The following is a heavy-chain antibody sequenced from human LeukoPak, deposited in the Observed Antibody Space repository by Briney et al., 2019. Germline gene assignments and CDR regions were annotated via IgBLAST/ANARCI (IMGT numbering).Heavy chain of an antibody. CDR1: GGSISSYY. Sequence: SETLSLTCTVSGGSISSYYWSWIRQPPGKGLEWIGYIYYSGSTNYNPSLKSRVTISVDTSKNQFSLKLSSVTAADTAVHYCARVTIAAAGTFWFDPWGQGTLVTVSS. V-gene: IGHV4-59*01. D-gene: IGHD6-13*01. CDR3: ARVTIAAAGTFWFDP. CDR2: IYYSGST. J-gene: IGHJ5*02.